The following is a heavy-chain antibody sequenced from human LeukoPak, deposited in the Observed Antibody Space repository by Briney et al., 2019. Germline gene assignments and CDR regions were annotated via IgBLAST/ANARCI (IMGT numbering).Heavy chain of an antibody. CDR1: GFTFSSYA. CDR3: AKDKRRITMMGLIAY. D-gene: IGHD3-22*01. CDR2: ISGSGGST. Sequence: GGSLRLSCAASGFTFSSYAMSWVRQAPGKGLEWVSAISGSGGSTYYADSVKGRFTISRDDSKNTLYLQMNSLRAEDTAVYYCAKDKRRITMMGLIAYWGQGTLVTVSS. J-gene: IGHJ4*02. V-gene: IGHV3-23*01.